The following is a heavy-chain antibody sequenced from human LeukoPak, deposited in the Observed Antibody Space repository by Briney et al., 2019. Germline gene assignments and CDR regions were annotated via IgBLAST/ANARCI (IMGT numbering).Heavy chain of an antibody. D-gene: IGHD3-3*01. CDR3: ARDRGLQYYDFWSGYYAPNWFDP. CDR1: GFTVSSNS. V-gene: IGHV3-53*01. J-gene: IGHJ5*02. Sequence: GGSLRLSCTASGFTVSSNSMSWVRQAPGKGLEWVSVIYSGGGTFYADSMKGRFTISRDNAKNSLYLQMNSLRDEDTAVYYCARDRGLQYYDFWSGYYAPNWFDPWGQGTLVTVSS. CDR2: IYSGGGT.